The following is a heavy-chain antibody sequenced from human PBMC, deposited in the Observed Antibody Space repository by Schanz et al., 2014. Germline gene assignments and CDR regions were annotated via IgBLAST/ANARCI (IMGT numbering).Heavy chain of an antibody. CDR3: ARGAGGCSGTYYGAYYNYYYMDG. V-gene: IGHV4-4*02. J-gene: IGHJ6*03. CDR1: GGSISSSNW. CDR2: IYHSGRT. Sequence: QVQLQESGPGLVKPSGTLSLTCAVSGGSISSSNWWSWVRQPPGKGLEWIGEIYHSGRTNYNPSLKSRVTISVNKSNNEFSLKLSSVTAADTAVYYCARGAGGCSGTYYGAYYNYYYMDGWGKGTTVTVSS. D-gene: IGHD3-10*02.